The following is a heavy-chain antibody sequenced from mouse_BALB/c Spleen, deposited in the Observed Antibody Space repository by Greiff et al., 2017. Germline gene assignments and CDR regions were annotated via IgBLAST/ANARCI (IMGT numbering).Heavy chain of an antibody. CDR1: GFTFSDYY. J-gene: IGHJ4*01. CDR3: ARGDYYRYTYYAMDY. V-gene: IGHV5-4*02. D-gene: IGHD2-14*01. CDR2: ISDGGSYT. Sequence: EVMLVESGGGLVKPGGSLKLSCAASGFTFSDYYMYWVRQTPEKRLEWVATISDGGSYTYYPDSVKGRFTISRDNAKNTLYLQMSSLKSEDTAMYYCARGDYYRYTYYAMDYWGQGTSVTVSS.